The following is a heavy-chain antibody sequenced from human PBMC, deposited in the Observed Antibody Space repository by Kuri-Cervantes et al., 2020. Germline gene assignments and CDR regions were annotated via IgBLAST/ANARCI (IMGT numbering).Heavy chain of an antibody. CDR3: AKEDCTNGVCYIGYFDY. V-gene: IGHV3-30*18. CDR1: GFTFSSYG. J-gene: IGHJ4*02. CDR2: ISYDGSNK. Sequence: GGSLRLSCAASGFTFSSYGMHWVRQAPGKGLEWVAVISYDGSNKYYADSVKGRFTIPRDNSKNTLYLQMNSLRAEDTAVYYCAKEDCTNGVCYIGYFDYWGQGTLITVSS. D-gene: IGHD2-8*01.